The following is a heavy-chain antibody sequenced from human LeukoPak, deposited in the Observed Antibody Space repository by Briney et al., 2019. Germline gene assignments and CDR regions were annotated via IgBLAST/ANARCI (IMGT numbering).Heavy chain of an antibody. Sequence: GGSLRLSCAASGFTFSSYSMTWVRQAPGKGLEWVSYITFTSSTIHYADSVKGRFTISRDNAKSSLYLQMNSLRAEDTAVYYCARDLVKSEAHYYDILTGPLDYWGQGTLVTVSS. V-gene: IGHV3-48*01. CDR1: GFTFSSYS. CDR2: ITFTSSTI. J-gene: IGHJ4*02. D-gene: IGHD3-9*01. CDR3: ARDLVKSEAHYYDILTGPLDY.